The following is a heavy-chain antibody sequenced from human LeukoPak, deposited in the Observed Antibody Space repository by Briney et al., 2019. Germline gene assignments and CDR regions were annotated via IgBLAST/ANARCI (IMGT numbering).Heavy chain of an antibody. J-gene: IGHJ3*02. Sequence: ASVKVSCKASGYTFTSYGISWVRQAPGQGLEWMGWISAYNGNTNYAQKLQGRVTMTTDTSTSTAYMELRSLRSDDTAVYYCARETYYDILTGYYIGASDIWGQGTMVTVSS. CDR2: ISAYNGNT. D-gene: IGHD3-9*01. CDR3: ARETYYDILTGYYIGASDI. V-gene: IGHV1-18*01. CDR1: GYTFTSYG.